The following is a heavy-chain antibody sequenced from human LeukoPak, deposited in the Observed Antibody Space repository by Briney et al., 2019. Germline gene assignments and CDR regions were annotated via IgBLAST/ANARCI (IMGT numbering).Heavy chain of an antibody. J-gene: IGHJ4*02. V-gene: IGHV3-9*01. CDR3: TRGSGYSPLFDC. CDR1: GFTFDDYG. Sequence: GGSLRLSCEASGFTFDDYGMHWVRQAPGKGLEWVTGISWNSANIAYGDSMKGRFTISRDNARNTLYLQMNSLRADDTALYYCTRGSGYSPLFDCWGQGTLVTVSS. D-gene: IGHD2-15*01. CDR2: ISWNSANI.